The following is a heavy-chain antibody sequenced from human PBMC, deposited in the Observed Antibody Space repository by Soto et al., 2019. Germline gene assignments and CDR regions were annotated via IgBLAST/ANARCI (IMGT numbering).Heavy chain of an antibody. Sequence: QVQLQESGPGLVKPSQTLSLTCSVSGGSISSGDHYWNWIRKHPGKGLEWIGYIYYSGNHYNPSLKSPVTISEDTSKNQFSLNLSSVTAADTAVYYCARGPSVTTVYWYFDLWGRGPRVTVSS. CDR3: ARGPSVTTVYWYFDL. CDR1: GGSISSGDHY. D-gene: IGHD4-17*01. V-gene: IGHV4-31*01. CDR2: IYYSGN. J-gene: IGHJ2*01.